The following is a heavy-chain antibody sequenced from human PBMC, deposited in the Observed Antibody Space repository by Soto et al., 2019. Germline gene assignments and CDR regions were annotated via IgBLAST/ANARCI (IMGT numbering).Heavy chain of an antibody. D-gene: IGHD2-2*01. V-gene: IGHV3-30*18. CDR1: GFTFSSYG. CDR3: AKAVGYCSSTSCRDYYFYYGMDV. Sequence: PVGSLRLSCAASGFTFSSYGMHWVRQAPGKGLEWVAVISYDGSNKYYADSAKGRFTISRDNSKNTLYLQMNSLRAEDTAAYYCAKAVGYCSSTSCRDYYFYYGMDVWGQGTTVTVSS. CDR2: ISYDGSNK. J-gene: IGHJ6*02.